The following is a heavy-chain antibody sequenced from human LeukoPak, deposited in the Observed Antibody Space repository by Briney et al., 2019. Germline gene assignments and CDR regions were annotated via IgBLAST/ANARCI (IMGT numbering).Heavy chain of an antibody. D-gene: IGHD5-18*01. Sequence: GGSLRLSCAASGFTFSSYGMHWVRQAPGKGLEWVAVIWYDGSNKYYADSVKGRFTISRDNSKNTLYLQMNSLRAEDTAVYYCARDHSYGDADRPLDYWGQGTLVTVSS. J-gene: IGHJ4*02. CDR2: IWYDGSNK. V-gene: IGHV3-33*01. CDR1: GFTFSSYG. CDR3: ARDHSYGDADRPLDY.